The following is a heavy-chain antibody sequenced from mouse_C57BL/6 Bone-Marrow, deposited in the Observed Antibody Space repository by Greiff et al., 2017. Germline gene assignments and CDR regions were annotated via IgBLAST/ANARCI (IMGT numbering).Heavy chain of an antibody. CDR1: GYTFTDYE. Sequence: LVESGAELVRPGASVTLSCKASGYTFTDYEMHWVKQTPVHGLEWIGAIDPETGGTAYNQKFKGKAILTADKSSSTAYMELRSLTSEDSAVYYCTRASTVVATEWYFDVWGTGTTVTVSS. J-gene: IGHJ1*03. D-gene: IGHD1-1*01. CDR3: TRASTVVATEWYFDV. CDR2: IDPETGGT. V-gene: IGHV1-15*01.